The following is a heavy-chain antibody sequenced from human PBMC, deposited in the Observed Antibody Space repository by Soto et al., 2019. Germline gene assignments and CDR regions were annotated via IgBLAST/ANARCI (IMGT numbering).Heavy chain of an antibody. CDR3: VRQGVDYVHGLVYV. V-gene: IGHV4-59*08. CDR1: SGPSSSYN. CDR2: VYNTGGS. Sequence: QVQLQQSGPRLVKPSETLSLTCTVSSGPSSSYNWGWIRQSPGRRLEWIGYVYNTGGSGYNTSLDRRHTISEDTSTNIIPLTLACMTAVDAADDYCVRQGVDYVHGLVYVRCQGTTVTVSS. J-gene: IGHJ6*02. D-gene: IGHD4-17*01.